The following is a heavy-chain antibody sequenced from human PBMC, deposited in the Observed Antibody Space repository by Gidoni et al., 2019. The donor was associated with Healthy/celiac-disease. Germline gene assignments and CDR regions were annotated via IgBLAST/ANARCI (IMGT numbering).Heavy chain of an antibody. V-gene: IGHV1-2*02. Sequence: QVQLVQTGAEGKKPGASVKVSCKASGCTFTGYYLHWVRQAPGQGLEWMGWINPNSGGTNYAQKFQGRVTMTRDTSISTAYMELSRLRSDDTAVYYCARDSAMVTESFDYWGQGTLVTVSS. CDR1: GCTFTGYY. J-gene: IGHJ4*02. D-gene: IGHD5-18*01. CDR3: ARDSAMVTESFDY. CDR2: INPNSGGT.